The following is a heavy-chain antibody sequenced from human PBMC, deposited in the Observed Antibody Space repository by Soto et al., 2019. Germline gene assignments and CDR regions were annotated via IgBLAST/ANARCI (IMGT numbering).Heavy chain of an antibody. D-gene: IGHD6-13*01. CDR1: GLTFSSYA. CDR3: AKDPGAAAGGGMDV. CDR2: ISGSGGST. V-gene: IGHV3-23*01. Sequence: GGSLRLSCAASGLTFSSYAMSWVRQAPGKGLEWVSAISGSGGSTYYADSVKGRFTISRDNSKNTLYLQMNSLRAEDTAVYYCAKDPGAAAGGGMDVWGQGTTVTVSS. J-gene: IGHJ6*02.